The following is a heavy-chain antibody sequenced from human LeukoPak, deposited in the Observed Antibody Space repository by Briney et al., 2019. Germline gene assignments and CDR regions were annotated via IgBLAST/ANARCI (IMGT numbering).Heavy chain of an antibody. CDR1: GFTFSDYY. D-gene: IGHD6-19*01. CDR3: ARGRSSGQYYFDY. CDR2: ISSSSST. V-gene: IGHV3-11*05. Sequence: GGSLRLSCAASGFTFSDYYMSWIRQAPGKGLEWVSYISSSSSTNYADSVKGRFTISRDNAKNSLLLQMNSLRAEDTAVYYSARGRSSGQYYFDYWGQGTLVTVSS. J-gene: IGHJ4*02.